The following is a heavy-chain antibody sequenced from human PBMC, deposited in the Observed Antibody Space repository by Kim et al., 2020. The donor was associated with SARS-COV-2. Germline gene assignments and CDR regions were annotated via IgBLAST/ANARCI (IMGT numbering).Heavy chain of an antibody. Sequence: ASVKVSCKASGYTFTGYYMHWVRQAPGQGLEWMGWINPNSGGTNYAQKFQGWVTMTRDTSISTAYMELSRLRSDDTAVYYCAVGYGSGIFPDYWGQGTLVTVSS. V-gene: IGHV1-2*04. CDR1: GYTFTGYY. D-gene: IGHD3-10*01. CDR3: AVGYGSGIFPDY. CDR2: INPNSGGT. J-gene: IGHJ4*02.